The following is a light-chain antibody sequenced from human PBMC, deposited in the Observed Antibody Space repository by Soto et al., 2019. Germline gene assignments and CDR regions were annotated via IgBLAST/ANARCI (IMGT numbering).Light chain of an antibody. CDR3: QQYDNSVWT. J-gene: IGKJ1*01. CDR2: DAS. V-gene: IGKV1-5*01. Sequence: DIRMTQSPATLSASVGDRVTITCRASQSISAWLSWYQQKPGKAPKLLIYDASNLESGVPSRFSGGGSGTDFTLTISRLEPEDLAVYYCQQYDNSVWTFGQGTKVDIK. CDR1: QSISAW.